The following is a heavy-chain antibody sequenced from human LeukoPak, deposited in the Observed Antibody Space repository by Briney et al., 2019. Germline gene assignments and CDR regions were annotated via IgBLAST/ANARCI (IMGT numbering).Heavy chain of an antibody. V-gene: IGHV1-2*02. CDR2: INPKNGGT. Sequence: ASVKVSCKASRNIFTGYFVHWVRQAPGQGLEWMGWINPKNGGTNPAEKFQGRVTMTRDTSLSTAFMELTGLTSDDTAVYFCAREPPYTGHCDITTCDVSRFDLWGQGTLVTVSS. D-gene: IGHD2-2*01. CDR1: RNIFTGYF. CDR3: AREPPYTGHCDITTCDVSRFDL. J-gene: IGHJ4*02.